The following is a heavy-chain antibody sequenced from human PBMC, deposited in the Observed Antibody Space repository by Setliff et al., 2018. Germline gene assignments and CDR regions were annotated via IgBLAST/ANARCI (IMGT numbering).Heavy chain of an antibody. CDR3: ARDLTRPLVVVPYDMDV. CDR2: IIPIFGTA. D-gene: IGHD2-15*01. Sequence: SVKVSCKASGGTFSSYAISWVRQAPGQGLEWMGGIIPIFGTANYAQKFQGRVTITTDESTSTVYMELSSLRSEDTAVYYCARDLTRPLVVVPYDMDVWGQGTTVTVSS. J-gene: IGHJ6*02. CDR1: GGTFSSYA. V-gene: IGHV1-69*05.